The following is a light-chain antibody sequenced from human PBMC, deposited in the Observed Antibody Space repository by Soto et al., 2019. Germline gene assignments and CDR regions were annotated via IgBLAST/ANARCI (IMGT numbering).Light chain of an antibody. CDR1: QSLAYSDGNTD. Sequence: VVMTQSPLSLPVTLGQPASISCRSSQSLAYSDGNTDLNWFHQRPGQSPRRLMYKVSNRDSGVPDRFSGSGSGSDFTLKISRVEDEDVGVYYCMQGTYSPPYTFGRGTKLEIK. J-gene: IGKJ2*01. V-gene: IGKV2-30*01. CDR2: KVS. CDR3: MQGTYSPPYT.